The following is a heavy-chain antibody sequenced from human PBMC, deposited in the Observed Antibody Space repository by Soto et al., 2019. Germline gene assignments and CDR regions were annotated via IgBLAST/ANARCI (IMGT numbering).Heavy chain of an antibody. D-gene: IGHD6-19*01. Sequence: GESLKISCAASGFTVSSNYMSWVRQAPGKGLEWVSVIYSGGSTYYADSVKGRFTISRHNSKNTLYLQMNSLRAEDTAVYYCARRPRGAGDYYYMDVWGKGTTVTVSS. V-gene: IGHV3-53*04. CDR2: IYSGGST. CDR1: GFTVSSNY. J-gene: IGHJ6*03. CDR3: ARRPRGAGDYYYMDV.